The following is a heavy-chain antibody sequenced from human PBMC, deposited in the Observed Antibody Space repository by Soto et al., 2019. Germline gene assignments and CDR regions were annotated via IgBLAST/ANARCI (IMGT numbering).Heavy chain of an antibody. CDR2: INPNSGGT. Sequence: ASVKVSCKASGYTFTGYYMHWVRQAPGQGLEWMGWINPNSGGTNYAQKFQGWVTMTRDTSISTAYMELSRLRSDDTAVYYCARDNEGIAAPGGLQHWGQGTLVTVSS. J-gene: IGHJ1*01. CDR1: GYTFTGYY. CDR3: ARDNEGIAAPGGLQH. D-gene: IGHD6-13*01. V-gene: IGHV1-2*04.